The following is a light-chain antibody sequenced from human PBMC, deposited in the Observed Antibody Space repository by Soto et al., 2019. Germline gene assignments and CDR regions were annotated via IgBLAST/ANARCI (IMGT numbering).Light chain of an antibody. J-gene: IGKJ4*01. V-gene: IGKV3-15*01. CDR2: DTS. Sequence: EVVMRQSPPTLSVAPGEGATRSCRSSQGIGDTLAWYQHKPGQTPRLLIYDTSTRATGVPTRFSGSRSGAEFTLTINSLQSEDFAVYYCQPYNNWPLTFGGGTKVDI. CDR3: QPYNNWPLT. CDR1: QGIGDT.